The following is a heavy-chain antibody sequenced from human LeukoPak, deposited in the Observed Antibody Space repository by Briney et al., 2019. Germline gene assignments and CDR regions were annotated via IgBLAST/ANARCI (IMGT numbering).Heavy chain of an antibody. Sequence: GGSLRLSCAASGFTFSSYWMSWVRQAPGKGLEWVANIKQDGSEKYYLDSVKGRFTISRDNAKNSLYLQMNSLRAEDTAVYYCAREDSSPRYYYMDVWGKGTTVTVSS. D-gene: IGHD3-22*01. V-gene: IGHV3-7*01. CDR1: GFTFSSYW. CDR2: IKQDGSEK. CDR3: AREDSSPRYYYMDV. J-gene: IGHJ6*03.